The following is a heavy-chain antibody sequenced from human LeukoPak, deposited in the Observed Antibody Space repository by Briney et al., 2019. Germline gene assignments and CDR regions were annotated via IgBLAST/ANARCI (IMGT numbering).Heavy chain of an antibody. Sequence: SVKVSCKASGGTFSSYAISWVRQAPGQGLEWMGGIISIFGTANYAQKFQGRVTITTDESTSTAYMELSSLRSEDTAVYYCARDRWNCSGGSCYLGLNDYWGQGTLVTVSS. CDR2: IISIFGTA. D-gene: IGHD2-15*01. CDR3: ARDRWNCSGGSCYLGLNDY. V-gene: IGHV1-69*05. J-gene: IGHJ4*02. CDR1: GGTFSSYA.